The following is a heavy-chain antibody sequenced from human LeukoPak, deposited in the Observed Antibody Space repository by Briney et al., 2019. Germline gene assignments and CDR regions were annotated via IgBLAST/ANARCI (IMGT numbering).Heavy chain of an antibody. CDR1: GFTFSSYW. CDR3: ARDQYDTWSRRGDFDS. Sequence: GGPLRLSCAASGFTFSSYWMSWVRQAPGKGLEWVANIKQDGSEKYYVDSVKGRFIISRDNAKNSLYLQMNSLRAEDTAVFYCARDQYDTWSRRGDFDSWGQGTLVIVSS. V-gene: IGHV3-7*03. D-gene: IGHD3/OR15-3a*01. J-gene: IGHJ4*02. CDR2: IKQDGSEK.